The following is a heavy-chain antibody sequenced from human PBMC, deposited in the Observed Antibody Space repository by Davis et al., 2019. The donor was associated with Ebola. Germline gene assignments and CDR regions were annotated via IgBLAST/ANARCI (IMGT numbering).Heavy chain of an antibody. CDR3: ARGIGYRTVIAVADTGPDGY. Sequence: PGGSLRLSCAASGFTFSSYWMSWVRQAPGKGLEWVANIKQDGSEKYYVDSVKGRFTISRDNAKNSLYLQMNSLRAEDTAVYYCARGIGYRTVIAVADTGPDGYWGQGTLVTVSS. J-gene: IGHJ4*02. D-gene: IGHD6-19*01. V-gene: IGHV3-7*01. CDR2: IKQDGSEK. CDR1: GFTFSSYW.